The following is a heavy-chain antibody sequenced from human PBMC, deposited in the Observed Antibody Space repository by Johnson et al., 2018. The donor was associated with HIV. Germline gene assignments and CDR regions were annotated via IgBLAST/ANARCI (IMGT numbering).Heavy chain of an antibody. CDR3: ARDRHGSGRPNAFEL. CDR2: IGTAGDT. D-gene: IGHD3-10*01. CDR1: GFTFSSYD. Sequence: VQLVESGGGVVQPGRSLRVSCGASGFTFSSYDMHWVRQATGKGLEWVSAIGTAGDTYYPGSVQGRFTISRDNDKNTLYLQMNSPSPEDTGVYHCARDRHGSGRPNAFELWGRGPKVTV. V-gene: IGHV3-13*01. J-gene: IGHJ3*01.